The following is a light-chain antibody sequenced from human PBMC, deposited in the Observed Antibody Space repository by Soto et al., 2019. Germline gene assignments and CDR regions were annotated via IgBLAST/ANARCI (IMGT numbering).Light chain of an antibody. J-gene: IGKJ5*01. CDR3: QQYNTYST. CDR1: QSISRW. CDR2: DAS. V-gene: IGKV1-5*01. Sequence: DIQMTQSPSTLSASVGDRVAITCRASQSISRWLAWYQRKPGKAPKALIYDASTLRSGVPSRFSGGGSGTEFTLTISSLQPDDFATYYCQQYNTYSTFGQGTRLEIK.